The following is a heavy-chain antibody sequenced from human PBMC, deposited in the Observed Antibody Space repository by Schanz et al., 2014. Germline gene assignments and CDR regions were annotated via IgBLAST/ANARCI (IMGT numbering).Heavy chain of an antibody. V-gene: IGHV3-33*06. CDR2: IWYDGSNK. Sequence: QVQLVESGGGVVQPGGSLRLSCAASGFTFSSYGMHWVRQAPGKGLEWVAVIWYDGSNKYYADSVKGRFTISRDNSKNTLYLQMNSLRAEDTAVYYCAKEKGDCSSTSCSYYFDYWGQGTLVTVSS. CDR1: GFTFSSYG. CDR3: AKEKGDCSSTSCSYYFDY. D-gene: IGHD2-2*01. J-gene: IGHJ4*02.